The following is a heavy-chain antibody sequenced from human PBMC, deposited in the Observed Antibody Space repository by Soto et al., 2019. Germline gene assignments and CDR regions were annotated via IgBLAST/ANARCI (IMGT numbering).Heavy chain of an antibody. CDR2: ISSSSSTI. V-gene: IGHV3-48*02. J-gene: IGHJ6*02. D-gene: IGHD6-13*01. Sequence: GGSLRLSCAASGFTFSSYSMNWVRQAPGKGLEWVSYISSSSSTIYYADSVKGRFTISRDNAKNSLYLQMNSLRDEDTAVYYCARDDKGSSWYRLSYYCGMDVWGQGTTVTVSS. CDR3: ARDDKGSSWYRLSYYCGMDV. CDR1: GFTFSSYS.